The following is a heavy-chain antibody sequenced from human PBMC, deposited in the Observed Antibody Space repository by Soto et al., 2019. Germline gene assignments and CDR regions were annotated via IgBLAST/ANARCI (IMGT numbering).Heavy chain of an antibody. V-gene: IGHV1-69*13. CDR3: ARVGNPYYYDSSGYFSDSFDY. D-gene: IGHD3-22*01. CDR1: GGTFSSYA. Sequence: GASVKVSCKASGGTFSSYAISWVRQAPGQGLEWMGGIIPIFGTANYAQKFQGRVTITADESTSTAYMELSSLRSEDTAVYYCARVGNPYYYDSSGYFSDSFDYWGPGTLVTVSS. CDR2: IIPIFGTA. J-gene: IGHJ4*02.